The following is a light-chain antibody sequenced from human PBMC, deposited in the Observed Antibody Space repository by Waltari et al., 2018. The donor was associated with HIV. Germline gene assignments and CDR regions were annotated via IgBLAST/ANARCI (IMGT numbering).Light chain of an antibody. CDR2: YDT. Sequence: SYVLTQPPSVSLAPGKTANITCGGSNIEYKSVHWYQQKTGRAPKLLIFYDTDRPSAIPQRISGSNSGDTATLTIRRVGPGDEADYFCQVWDSSTDHVVFGGGTKLTVL. CDR1: NIEYKS. V-gene: IGLV3-21*04. CDR3: QVWDSSTDHVV. J-gene: IGLJ3*02.